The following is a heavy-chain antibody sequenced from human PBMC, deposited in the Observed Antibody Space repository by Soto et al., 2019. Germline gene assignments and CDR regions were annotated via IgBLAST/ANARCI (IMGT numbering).Heavy chain of an antibody. CDR3: APASILIRSWSHIWFDS. V-gene: IGHV3-21*04. J-gene: IGHJ5*01. CDR1: GFRFNSYS. CDR2: IDARSNYI. Sequence: SLRLSWEASGFRFNSYSMNWVRQAPQKGLEWVSLIDARSNYIYYADSVKGRFTISRDNARNSLYLQMNSLRAEDTAFYYCAPASILIRSWSHIWFDSWG. D-gene: IGHD6-13*01.